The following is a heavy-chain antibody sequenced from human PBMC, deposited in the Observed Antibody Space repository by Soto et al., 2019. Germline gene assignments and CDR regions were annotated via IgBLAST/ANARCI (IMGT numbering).Heavy chain of an antibody. D-gene: IGHD3-16*02. CDR3: SRSYYDYVWGSYRSAHFDY. CDR1: GYTFTSYY. CDR2: INPSGDST. V-gene: IGHV1-46*01. J-gene: IGHJ4*02. Sequence: ASVKVSCKASGYTFTSYYMHWVRQAPGQGLEWMGIINPSGDSTSYAQKFQGRVTMTRDTSTSTVYMELSSLRSEDTAVYFCSRSYYDYVWGSYRSAHFDYWGQGTLVTVSS.